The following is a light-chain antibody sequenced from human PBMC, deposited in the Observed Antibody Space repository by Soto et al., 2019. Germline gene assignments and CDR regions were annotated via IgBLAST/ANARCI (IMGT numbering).Light chain of an antibody. V-gene: IGLV2-18*01. CDR2: EAS. J-gene: IGLJ1*01. Sequence: QSALTQPPSVSGSPGQSVTISCTGTSTDFVSYNRVSWYQQPPGTAPKRIIYEASNRPSGVPGRFSGSKSGNTASLTISGLQAADEADYYCSLYTSENTYVFGTGTKVTVL. CDR3: SLYTSENTYV. CDR1: STDFVSYNR.